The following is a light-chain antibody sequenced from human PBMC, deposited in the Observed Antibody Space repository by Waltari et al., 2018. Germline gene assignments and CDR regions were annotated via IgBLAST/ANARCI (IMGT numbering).Light chain of an antibody. CDR2: RNS. J-gene: IGLJ3*02. V-gene: IGLV1-40*01. CDR1: SAHTGAGYH. Sequence: QSVLTQPPSVSGAPGQRVTISCTGSSAHTGAGYHVHWYQHLPGTAPKLLIYRNSNRPSGVPDRFSGSKSGPSASLAITGLQAEDEADYYCQSYDSSLSGWVFGGGTKLTVL. CDR3: QSYDSSLSGWV.